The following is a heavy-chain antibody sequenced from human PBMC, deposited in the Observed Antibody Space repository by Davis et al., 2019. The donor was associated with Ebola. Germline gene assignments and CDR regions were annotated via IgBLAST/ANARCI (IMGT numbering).Heavy chain of an antibody. CDR1: GFTFSGSA. J-gene: IGHJ6*02. Sequence: GGSLRLSCAASGFTFSGSAMHWVRQASGKRQEWDGRIISKANSYATAYAASVKGSFTISRDDSKNTVYLKMNSLKTEDTAVYYYNANPSQGMDVWRQGTTVTVSS. CDR2: IISKANSYAT. CDR3: NANPSQGMDV. V-gene: IGHV3-73*01.